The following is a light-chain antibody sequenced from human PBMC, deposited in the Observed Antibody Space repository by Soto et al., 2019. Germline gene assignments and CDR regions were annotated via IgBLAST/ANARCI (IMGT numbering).Light chain of an antibody. J-gene: IGLJ1*01. CDR3: CSYAGSYTYV. Sequence: QSVLTQPRSVSGSPGQSVTISCTGTSSDVGGYSYVSWYQHHPGKAPKLMIYDVTKRPSGVRDRFSASKSGNTASLTISGLQAEDEADYYCCSYAGSYTYVFGTGTKFTVL. CDR1: SSDVGGYSY. V-gene: IGLV2-11*01. CDR2: DVT.